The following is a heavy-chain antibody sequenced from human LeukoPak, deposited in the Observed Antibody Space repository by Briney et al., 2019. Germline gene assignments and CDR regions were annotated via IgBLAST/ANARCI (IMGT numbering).Heavy chain of an antibody. CDR3: AKEVAYGDYYDY. V-gene: IGHV3-30*02. CDR2: IRYDGSNK. CDR1: GFTFSSYG. Sequence: PGGSLRLSCAASGFTFSSYGMHWVRQAPGKGLEWVAFIRYDGSNKYYADSMKGRFTISRDNSKNTLYLQMNSLRAEDTAVYYCAKEVAYGDYYDYWGQGTLVTVSS. J-gene: IGHJ4*02. D-gene: IGHD4-17*01.